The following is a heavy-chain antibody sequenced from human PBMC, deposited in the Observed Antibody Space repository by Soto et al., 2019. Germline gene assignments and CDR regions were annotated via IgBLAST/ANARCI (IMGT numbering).Heavy chain of an antibody. CDR3: AKDLYSRIAARPGPHYYYYYGMDV. Sequence: GGSLRLSCAASGFTFSSYAMSWVRQAPGKGLEWVSAISGSGGSTYYADSVKGRFTISRDNSKNTLYLQMNSLRAEDTAVYYCAKDLYSRIAARPGPHYYYYYGMDVWGQGTTVTVSS. V-gene: IGHV3-23*01. CDR2: ISGSGGST. D-gene: IGHD6-6*01. CDR1: GFTFSSYA. J-gene: IGHJ6*02.